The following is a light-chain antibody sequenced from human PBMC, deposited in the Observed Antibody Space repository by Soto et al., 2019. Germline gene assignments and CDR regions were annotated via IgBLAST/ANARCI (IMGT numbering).Light chain of an antibody. CDR1: QSVSSS. V-gene: IGKV3-11*01. J-gene: IGKJ1*01. CDR3: QQYGSSGT. CDR2: DTS. Sequence: EIVLTQSPAILSLSPGERATLSCRASQSVSSSLAWYQQKPGQAPRLLIYDTSNRATDIPPRFSGIGSGTDFTLTISRLEPEDFAVYYCQQYGSSGTFGQGTKVDIK.